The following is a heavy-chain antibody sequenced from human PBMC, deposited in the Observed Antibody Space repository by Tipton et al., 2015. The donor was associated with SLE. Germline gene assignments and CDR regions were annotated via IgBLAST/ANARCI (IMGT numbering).Heavy chain of an antibody. V-gene: IGHV3-74*01. D-gene: IGHD3-10*01. CDR1: GFTFNRYW. CDR2: IDSDGTIT. Sequence: SLRLSCAASGFTFNRYWMHWVRPAPGKGLMWVSRIDSDGTITNYADTVKGRFTISRDNAKDTLYLQMNSLRAEDTAEYYCARIHYYGSGSRDYWGQGTLVTVSS. J-gene: IGHJ4*02. CDR3: ARIHYYGSGSRDY.